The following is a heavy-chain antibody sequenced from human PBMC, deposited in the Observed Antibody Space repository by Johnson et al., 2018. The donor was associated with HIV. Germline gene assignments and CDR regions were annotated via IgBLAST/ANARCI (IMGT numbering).Heavy chain of an antibody. CDR1: GFTVSSNY. CDR3: AKDLSTAYYDSSEDTFDI. J-gene: IGHJ3*02. CDR2: IYSGGST. D-gene: IGHD3-22*01. V-gene: IGHV3-66*03. Sequence: VQLVESGGGLIQPGGSLRLSCAASGFTVSSNYMSWVRQAPGKGLEWVSVIYSGGSTYYADSVKGRFTISRDNSKNTLYLQMNSLRAEDTAVYYCAKDLSTAYYDSSEDTFDIWGQGTMVTV.